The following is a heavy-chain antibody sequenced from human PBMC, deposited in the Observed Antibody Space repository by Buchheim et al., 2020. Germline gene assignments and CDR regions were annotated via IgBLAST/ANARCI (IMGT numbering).Heavy chain of an antibody. CDR3: ARAGGDGYNYVWGSNPYYFDY. J-gene: IGHJ4*02. Sequence: QVQLQESGPGLVKPSQTLSLTCTVSGGSISSGGYYWSWIRQPPGKGLEWIGYIYYSGSTYYNPSLKSRVTISVDTSKNQFSLKLSSVTAADTAVYYCARAGGDGYNYVWGSNPYYFDYWGQGTL. D-gene: IGHD5-24*01. CDR1: GGSISSGGYY. CDR2: IYYSGST. V-gene: IGHV4-30-4*01.